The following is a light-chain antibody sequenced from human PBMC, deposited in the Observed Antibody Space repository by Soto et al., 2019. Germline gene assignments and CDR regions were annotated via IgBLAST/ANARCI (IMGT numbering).Light chain of an antibody. J-gene: IGKJ1*01. CDR3: QQYNAYPWT. CDR1: QSISSW. V-gene: IGKV1-5*03. CDR2: KAS. Sequence: DIRMTQSPSTLSASVGDRVTITCRASQSISSWLAWYQQKPGEAPKLLIYKASTLESGVPSNFSGSGSGTEFSLTISSLQPEDFATYYCQQYNAYPWTFGQGTKVDI.